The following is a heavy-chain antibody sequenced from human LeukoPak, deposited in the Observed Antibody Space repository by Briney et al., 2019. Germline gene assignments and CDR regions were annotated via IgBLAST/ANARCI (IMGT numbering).Heavy chain of an antibody. V-gene: IGHV1-69*06. CDR3: ARDREQQWLGFDY. CDR2: IIPIFGTA. D-gene: IGHD6-19*01. J-gene: IGHJ4*02. Sequence: SVRVSCKASGGTFSSYAIRWGRQAPGQGLEWMGGIIPIFGTANYAQKFQGRVTITADKSTSTAYMELSSLRSEDTAVYYCARDREQQWLGFDYWGQGTLVTVSS. CDR1: GGTFSSYA.